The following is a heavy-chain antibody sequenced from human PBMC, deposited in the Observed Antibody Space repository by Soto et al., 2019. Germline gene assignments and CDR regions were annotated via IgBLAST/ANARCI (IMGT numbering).Heavy chain of an antibody. J-gene: IGHJ4*02. CDR1: GYTFTSYD. D-gene: IGHD3-22*01. CDR3: ARVPNYYDSSGYYYGFDY. CDR2: MNPNSGNT. V-gene: IGHV1-8*01. Sequence: QVQLVQSGAEVKKPGASVKVSCKASGYTFTSYDINWVRQATGQGLEWMGWMNPNSGNTGYAQKFQGRVTMTRNTSISTAYMEPSSLRSEDTAVYYCARVPNYYDSSGYYYGFDYWGQGTLVTVSS.